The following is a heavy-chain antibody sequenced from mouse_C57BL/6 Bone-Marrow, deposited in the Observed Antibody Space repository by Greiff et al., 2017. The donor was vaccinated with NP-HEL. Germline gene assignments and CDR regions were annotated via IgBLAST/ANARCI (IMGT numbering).Heavy chain of an antibody. Sequence: DVQLQESGPGLVKPSQTVFLTCTVTGISITTGNYRWSWIRQFPGNKLEWIGYIYYSGTITYNPSLTSRTTITRDTPKNQFFLEMNSLTAEDTATYYCARGDDEGVYYFDYWGQGTTLTVSS. V-gene: IGHV3-5*01. CDR2: IYYSGTI. D-gene: IGHD2-12*01. J-gene: IGHJ2*01. CDR3: ARGDDEGVYYFDY. CDR1: GISITTGNYR.